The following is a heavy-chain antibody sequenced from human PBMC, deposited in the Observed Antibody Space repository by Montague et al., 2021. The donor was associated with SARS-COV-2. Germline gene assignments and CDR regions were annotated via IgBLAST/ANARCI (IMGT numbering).Heavy chain of an antibody. J-gene: IGHJ5*02. D-gene: IGHD6-19*01. CDR3: ARDLPSFFLGIAVAGPFDP. V-gene: IGHV3-21*01. Sequence: SLRLSCAASGFTFSSYYMNWVRQAPGKGLEWVSSISGSSSYIYYXDSVKGRFTISRDNAKNSLYLQMNSLRAEGTAVYYCARDLPSFFLGIAVAGPFDPWGQGTLVTVSS. CDR2: ISGSSSYI. CDR1: GFTFSSYY.